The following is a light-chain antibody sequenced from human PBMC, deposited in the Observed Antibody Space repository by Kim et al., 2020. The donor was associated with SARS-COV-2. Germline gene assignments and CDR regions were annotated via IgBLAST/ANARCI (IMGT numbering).Light chain of an antibody. CDR2: DAS. CDR3: QQRSN. Sequence: ATLSMSPGDRAARSCRASQSVSSYLAWYQQKPGQAPRLLIYDASNRATGIPARFSGSGSGTDFTLTISSLEPEDFAVYYCQQRSNFGQGTRLEIK. V-gene: IGKV3-11*01. J-gene: IGKJ5*01. CDR1: QSVSSY.